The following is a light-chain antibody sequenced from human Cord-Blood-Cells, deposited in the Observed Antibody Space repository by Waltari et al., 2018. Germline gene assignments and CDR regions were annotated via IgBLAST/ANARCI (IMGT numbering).Light chain of an antibody. CDR1: QSVSSTY. Sequence: EIVFTQYLGTRYLYPEERATLSCRASQSVSSTYLAWYQQKPGNAPRLLIYGASSRATGSPDRFSGSGSGTDFTLTISRLEPEDFAVYYCQQYGSSPLTFGGGTKVEIK. J-gene: IGKJ4*01. V-gene: IGKV3-20*01. CDR3: QQYGSSPLT. CDR2: GAS.